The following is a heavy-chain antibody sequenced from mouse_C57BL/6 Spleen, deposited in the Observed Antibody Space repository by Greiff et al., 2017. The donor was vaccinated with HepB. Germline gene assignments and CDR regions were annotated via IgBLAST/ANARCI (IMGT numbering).Heavy chain of an antibody. J-gene: IGHJ2*01. CDR3: TTQPVYDGDYVDDY. D-gene: IGHD2-3*01. Sequence: EVQLQQSGAELVRPGASVKLSCTASGFNIKDDYMHWVKQRPEQGLEWIGWIDPENGDTESASKFQGKATITADPSSNAADLQLSSLTSEDTAVYYCTTQPVYDGDYVDDYWGQGTTLTVAS. CDR1: GFNIKDDY. V-gene: IGHV14-4*01. CDR2: IDPENGDT.